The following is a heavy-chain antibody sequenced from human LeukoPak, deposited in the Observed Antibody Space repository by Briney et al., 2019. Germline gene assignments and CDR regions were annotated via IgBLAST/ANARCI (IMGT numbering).Heavy chain of an antibody. CDR3: AGTMAGLWFFDY. CDR2: ISSSSSYI. Sequence: PGGSLRLSCAASGFTFSSYSMNWVRQAPGKGLEWVSSISSSSSYIYYADSVKGRFTISRDNAKNSLYLQMNSLRAEDTAVYYCAGTMAGLWFFDYWGQGTLVTVSS. D-gene: IGHD3-10*01. J-gene: IGHJ4*02. V-gene: IGHV3-21*01. CDR1: GFTFSSYS.